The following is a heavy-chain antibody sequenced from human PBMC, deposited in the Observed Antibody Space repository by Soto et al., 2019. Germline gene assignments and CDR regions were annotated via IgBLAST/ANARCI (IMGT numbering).Heavy chain of an antibody. V-gene: IGHV2-5*02. CDR2: IYWDDDK. D-gene: IGHD3-22*01. Sequence: QITLKESGPPLVTPTQTLTLTCTFSGFSLSTSGVGVGWIRQPPGKALEWLALIYWDDDKRYSPSLKSRLTITNDTSKNQVVLTMTNMVPVDTSTYYYARMSEGYYFDYLGQGTLEPVSS. J-gene: IGHJ4*02. CDR1: GFSLSTSGVG. CDR3: ARMSEGYYFDY.